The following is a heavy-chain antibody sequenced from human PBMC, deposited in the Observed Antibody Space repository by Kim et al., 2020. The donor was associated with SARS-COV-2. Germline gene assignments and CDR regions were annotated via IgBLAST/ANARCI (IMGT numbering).Heavy chain of an antibody. CDR3: AKGVVVAATPDNWFDP. CDR1: GFTFSSYA. CDR2: ISGSGGST. D-gene: IGHD2-15*01. J-gene: IGHJ5*02. V-gene: IGHV3-23*01. Sequence: GGSLRLSCAASGFTFSSYAMSWVRQAPGKGLEWVSAISGSGGSTYYADSVKGRFTISRDNSKNTLYLQMNSLRAEDTAVYYCAKGVVVAATPDNWFDPWGQGTLVTVSS.